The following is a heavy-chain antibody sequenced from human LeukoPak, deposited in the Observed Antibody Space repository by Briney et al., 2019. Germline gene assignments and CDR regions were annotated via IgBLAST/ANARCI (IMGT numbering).Heavy chain of an antibody. V-gene: IGHV1-18*01. D-gene: IGHD3-22*01. CDR3: ARSPGNTYYYDSSWYFDY. CDR1: GYTFTSYG. Sequence: ASVKVSCKASGYTFTSYGISWVRQAPGQGLEWMGWISAYNGNTNYAQKLQGRVTMTTDTSTSTAYMELRSLRSDDTAVYYCARSPGNTYYYDSSWYFDYWGQGTLVTVSS. CDR2: ISAYNGNT. J-gene: IGHJ4*02.